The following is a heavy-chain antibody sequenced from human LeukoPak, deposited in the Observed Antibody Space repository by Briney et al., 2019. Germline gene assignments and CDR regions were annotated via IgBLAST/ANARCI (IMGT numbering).Heavy chain of an antibody. CDR3: ARDRPEWD. V-gene: IGHV3-53*01. J-gene: IGHJ4*02. CDR2: IYSGNNT. D-gene: IGHD2-8*01. CDR1: GFSVSAYY. Sequence: GGSLRLSCAASGFSVSAYYMNWVRQAPGKGLEWVSVIYSGNNTFYADSVKGRFTTSRDNFKNTLYLQMNSLRAEDTAVYYCARDRPEWDWGQGTLVTVSS.